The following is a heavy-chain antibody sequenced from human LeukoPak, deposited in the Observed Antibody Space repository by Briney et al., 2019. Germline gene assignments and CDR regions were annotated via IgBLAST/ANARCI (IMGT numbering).Heavy chain of an antibody. CDR2: ISSSSSYI. J-gene: IGHJ5*02. CDR3: ARDFAAWFDP. D-gene: IGHD2-15*01. Sequence: PGGSLRLSCAASGFNFSSYAMSWVRQAPGKGLEWVSSISSSSSYIYYADSVKGRFTISRDNAKNSLYLQMNSLRAEDTAVYYCARDFAAWFDPWGQGTLVTVSS. V-gene: IGHV3-21*01. CDR1: GFNFSSYA.